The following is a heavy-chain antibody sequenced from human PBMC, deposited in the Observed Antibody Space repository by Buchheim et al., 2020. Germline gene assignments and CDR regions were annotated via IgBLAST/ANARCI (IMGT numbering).Heavy chain of an antibody. J-gene: IGHJ3*02. CDR2: IYTSGST. Sequence: QVQLQESGPGLVKPSQTLSLTCTVSGGSISSGSYYWSWIRQPAGKGLEWIGRIYTSGSTNYNPSLKSRVTISVDTSKNQFSLKLSSVTAADTAVYYCAVGYSGYVGLNAFDIWGQGT. D-gene: IGHD5-12*01. CDR3: AVGYSGYVGLNAFDI. V-gene: IGHV4-61*02. CDR1: GGSISSGSYY.